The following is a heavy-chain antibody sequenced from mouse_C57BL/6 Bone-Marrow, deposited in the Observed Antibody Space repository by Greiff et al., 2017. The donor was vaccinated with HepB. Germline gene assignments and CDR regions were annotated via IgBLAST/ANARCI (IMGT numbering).Heavy chain of an antibody. Sequence: QVQLQQSGAELARPGASVKLSCKASGYTFTSYWMDWVKQRPGQGLEWIGNIYPSDSETHYNQKFKDKATLTVDKSSSTAYMQLSSLTSEDSAVYYCARSKLGLAYWGQGTLVTVSA. CDR3: ARSKLGLAY. V-gene: IGHV1-61*01. J-gene: IGHJ3*01. CDR1: GYTFTSYW. D-gene: IGHD4-1*01. CDR2: IYPSDSET.